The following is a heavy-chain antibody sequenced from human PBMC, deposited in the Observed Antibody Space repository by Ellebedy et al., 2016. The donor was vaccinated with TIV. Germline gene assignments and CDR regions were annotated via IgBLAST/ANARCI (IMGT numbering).Heavy chain of an antibody. Sequence: GESLKISXAASGFTFGTSWMSWVRQAPGKGLKWVANIKPDGSETFYVDSVKGRFTISRDNAKNSLYLQMNSLRAEDTAVYFCARAQVHASPDPRYTNSWYVDYLDYWGQGALATVSS. CDR3: ARAQVHASPDPRYTNSWYVDYLDY. CDR2: IKPDGSET. V-gene: IGHV3-7*01. J-gene: IGHJ4*02. D-gene: IGHD6-13*01. CDR1: GFTFGTSW.